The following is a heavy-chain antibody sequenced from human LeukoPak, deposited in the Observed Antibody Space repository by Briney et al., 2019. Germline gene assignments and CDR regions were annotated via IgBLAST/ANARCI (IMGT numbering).Heavy chain of an antibody. J-gene: IGHJ4*02. V-gene: IGHV3-53*01. CDR3: ARGLYGSGSYSYYFDY. CDR1: GFTVSSNY. D-gene: IGHD3-10*01. CDR2: IYSGGST. Sequence: GGSLRLSCAASGFTVSSNYMSWVRQAPGKGLEWVSVIYSGGSTYYADSVKDRFTISRDNSKNTLYLQMNSLRAEDTAVYYCARGLYGSGSYSYYFDYWGQGTLVTVSS.